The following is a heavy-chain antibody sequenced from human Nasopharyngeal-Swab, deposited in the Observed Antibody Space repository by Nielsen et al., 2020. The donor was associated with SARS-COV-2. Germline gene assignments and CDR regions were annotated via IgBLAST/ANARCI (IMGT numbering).Heavy chain of an antibody. D-gene: IGHD3-10*01. CDR1: GFTFSEYY. CDR3: ARGGRSYAAGYLDY. J-gene: IGHJ4*02. Sequence: GASLKISCAASGFTFSEYYMSWIRQAPGKGLEWVSYISSSGSTIYYADSVKGRFTISRDNAKNSLYLQMNSLRAEDTAVYYCARGGRSYAAGYLDYWGQGTLVTVSS. V-gene: IGHV3-11*01. CDR2: ISSSGSTI.